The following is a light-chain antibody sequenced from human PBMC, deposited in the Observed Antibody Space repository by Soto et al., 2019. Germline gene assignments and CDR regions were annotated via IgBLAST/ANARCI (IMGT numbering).Light chain of an antibody. CDR3: SSYTSSSLYV. Sequence: QSALTQPPSASGSPGQSVTISCTGTSSDIGGHHFVSWYQQQSGKAPKLVIYEVTDRPSGVSDRFSGSKSGNTASLTISGLQPEDEADYYCSSYTSSSLYVFGTGTKV. V-gene: IGLV2-14*01. CDR1: SSDIGGHHF. J-gene: IGLJ1*01. CDR2: EVT.